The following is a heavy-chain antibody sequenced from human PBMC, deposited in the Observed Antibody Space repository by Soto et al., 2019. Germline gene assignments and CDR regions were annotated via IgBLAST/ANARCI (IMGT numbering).Heavy chain of an antibody. J-gene: IGHJ6*02. D-gene: IGHD2-2*01. Sequence: SETLSLTCAVYGGSLSGYYWSWIRQPPGKGLEWIGEINHSGSTNYNPSLKSRVTISVDTSKNQFSLKLSSMTAAETAVYYCARGVYCSSTSCYWGMDVWGQGTTVT. CDR2: INHSGST. CDR1: GGSLSGYY. V-gene: IGHV4-34*01. CDR3: ARGVYCSSTSCYWGMDV.